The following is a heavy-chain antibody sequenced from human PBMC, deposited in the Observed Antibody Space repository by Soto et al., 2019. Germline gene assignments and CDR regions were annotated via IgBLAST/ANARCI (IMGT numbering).Heavy chain of an antibody. CDR1: GGSIGSSNW. J-gene: IGHJ5*02. CDR3: AIMVRGVITYPFDP. V-gene: IGHV4-4*02. D-gene: IGHD3-10*01. Sequence: SETLSLTCAVSGGSIGSSNWWSWVRQPPGKGLEWIGEIYHSGSTNYNPSLKSRVTISVDKSKNQFSLKLSSVTAADTAVYYCAIMVRGVITYPFDPWGQGTLVTVSS. CDR2: IYHSGST.